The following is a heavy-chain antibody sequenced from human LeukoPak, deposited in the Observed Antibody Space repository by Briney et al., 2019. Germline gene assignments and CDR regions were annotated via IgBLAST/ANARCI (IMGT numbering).Heavy chain of an antibody. Sequence: GGSLRLSCAASGFTFSSYAMSWVRQAPGKGLEWVSTISGSGSGTYYADSVKGRFTISRDNSKNTLYLQMNSLRAEDTAVYYCARDQAYCGGDCYYFYYYYGMDVWGQGTTVTVSS. CDR2: ISGSGSGT. V-gene: IGHV3-23*01. J-gene: IGHJ6*02. CDR1: GFTFSSYA. CDR3: ARDQAYCGGDCYYFYYYYGMDV. D-gene: IGHD2-21*02.